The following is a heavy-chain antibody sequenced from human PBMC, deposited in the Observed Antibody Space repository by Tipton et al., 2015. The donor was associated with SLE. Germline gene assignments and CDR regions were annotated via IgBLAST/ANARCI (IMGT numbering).Heavy chain of an antibody. J-gene: IGHJ5*02. CDR2: IHYSGTT. Sequence: TLSLTCTVSGASISYYYWTWIRQPPGKGLEWIGTIHYSGTTYYNPSLRSRVTISVDTSKNQFSLKLSSVTAADTAVYYCARLPTGFPNWFDPWGQGTLVTVSS. V-gene: IGHV4-59*04. CDR1: GASISYYY. D-gene: IGHD4-17*01. CDR3: ARLPTGFPNWFDP.